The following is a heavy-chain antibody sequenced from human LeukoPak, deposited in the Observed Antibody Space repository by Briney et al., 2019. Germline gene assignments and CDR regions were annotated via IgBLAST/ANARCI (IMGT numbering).Heavy chain of an antibody. D-gene: IGHD6-19*01. V-gene: IGHV4-39*07. CDR3: ACRGQWLGPFDY. J-gene: IGHJ4*02. CDR1: GGSISSSSYY. Sequence: KPSETLSLTCTVSGGSISSSSYYWGWIRQPPGKGLEWIGSIYYSGSTYYNPSLKSRVTISVDTSKNQFSLKLSSVTAADTAVYYCACRGQWLGPFDYWGQGTLVTVSS. CDR2: IYYSGST.